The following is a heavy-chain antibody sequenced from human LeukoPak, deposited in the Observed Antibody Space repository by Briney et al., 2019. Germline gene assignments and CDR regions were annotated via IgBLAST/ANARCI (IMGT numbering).Heavy chain of an antibody. Sequence: GASVKVSCKASGYTFTGYYMHWVRQAPGQGLEWMGWINPNSGGTNYAQKFQGRVTMTRDTSISTAYMELSRLRSDDTAVYYCARVVYGSDPDPDYWGQGTLVTVSS. CDR2: INPNSGGT. D-gene: IGHD3-10*01. CDR1: GYTFTGYY. J-gene: IGHJ4*02. CDR3: ARVVYGSDPDPDY. V-gene: IGHV1-2*02.